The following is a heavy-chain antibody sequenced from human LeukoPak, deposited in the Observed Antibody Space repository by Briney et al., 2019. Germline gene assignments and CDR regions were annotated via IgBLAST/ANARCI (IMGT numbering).Heavy chain of an antibody. J-gene: IGHJ5*02. CDR1: GFTFSSYA. Sequence: GGSLRLSCAASGFTFSSYAMHWVRQAPGKGLEWVAVISYDGSNKYYADSVKGRFTIFRDNSKNTLYLQMNSLRAEDTAVYYCARVEIGGWYWLDPWGQGTQVTVSS. CDR3: ARVEIGGWYWLDP. V-gene: IGHV3-30-3*01. CDR2: ISYDGSNK. D-gene: IGHD6-19*01.